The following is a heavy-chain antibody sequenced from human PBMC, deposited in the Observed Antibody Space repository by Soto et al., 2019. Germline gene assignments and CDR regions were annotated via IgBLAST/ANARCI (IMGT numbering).Heavy chain of an antibody. J-gene: IGHJ4*02. CDR2: IYYSGST. CDR3: ARDNGYSYGYNLDH. CDR1: GGSISSYY. D-gene: IGHD5-18*01. Sequence: PSETLSLTCTVSGGSISSYYWSWIRQPPGKGLEWIGYIYYSGSTNYNPSIKSRITISVDTSKNQFSLKLTSVTAADTAVYYCARDNGYSYGYNLDHWGQGTLVTVSS. V-gene: IGHV4-59*01.